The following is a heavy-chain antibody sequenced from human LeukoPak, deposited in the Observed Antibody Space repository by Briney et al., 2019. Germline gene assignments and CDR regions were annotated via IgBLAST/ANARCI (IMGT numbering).Heavy chain of an antibody. D-gene: IGHD6-13*01. V-gene: IGHV1-8*01. CDR2: MNPNSGNT. J-gene: IGHJ5*02. CDR3: ARVRAAKHWFDP. Sequence: EASVKVSCKASVYTFTSYDINWVRQATGQGLEWMGWMNPNSGNTGYAQKFQGRATMTRNTSISTAYMELSSLRSEDTAVYYCARVRAAKHWFDPWGQGTLVTVSS. CDR1: VYTFTSYD.